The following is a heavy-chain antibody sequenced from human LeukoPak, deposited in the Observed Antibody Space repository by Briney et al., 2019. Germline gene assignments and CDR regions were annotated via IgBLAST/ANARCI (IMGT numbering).Heavy chain of an antibody. D-gene: IGHD3-16*01. CDR1: GGSMSGYF. CDR2: IYYSGST. J-gene: IGHJ3*02. CDR3: ARDSYGPRGDAFDI. Sequence: PSETLSLTCTVSGGSMSGYFWSWIRQPPGKGLEWIGYIYYSGSTNYNPSLKSRVTISVDTSKNQFSLKVSSVTAADTAVYYCARDSYGPRGDAFDIWGQGTMVTVSS. V-gene: IGHV4-59*01.